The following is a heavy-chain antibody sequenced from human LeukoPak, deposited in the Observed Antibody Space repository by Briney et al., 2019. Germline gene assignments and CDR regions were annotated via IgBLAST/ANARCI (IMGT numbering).Heavy chain of an antibody. V-gene: IGHV3-30*02. CDR3: AKDRGIGWINWFDP. J-gene: IGHJ5*02. CDR2: IRYDGSNK. Sequence: PGGSLRLSCAASGFTFSSYGMHWVRQAPGKGLEWVAFIRYDGSNKYYADSVKGRFTISRDNSKNTLYLQMNSLRAEDTAVYYCAKDRGIGWINWFDPWSQGTLVTVSS. CDR1: GFTFSSYG. D-gene: IGHD3-10*01.